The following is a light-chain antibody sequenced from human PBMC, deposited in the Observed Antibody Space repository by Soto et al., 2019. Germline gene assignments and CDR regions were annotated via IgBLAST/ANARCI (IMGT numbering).Light chain of an antibody. CDR1: GSDVGGYNY. CDR2: EVS. CDR3: SSYTSISTYV. Sequence: QSALTQPASVSGSPGQSITISCTGTGSDVGGYNYVSWYQQHPGKAPKLIIYEVSNRPSGVSNRFSGSKSGNTASLTISGLQAEDEADYYCSSYTSISTYVFATGTKLTVL. V-gene: IGLV2-14*01. J-gene: IGLJ1*01.